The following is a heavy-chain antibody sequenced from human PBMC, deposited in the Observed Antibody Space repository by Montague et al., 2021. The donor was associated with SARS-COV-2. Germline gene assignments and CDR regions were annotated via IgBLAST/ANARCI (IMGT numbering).Heavy chain of an antibody. CDR3: ARGYKVLNEWIQLERWEDWFDP. CDR2: IYYSGMT. Sequence: SETLSLTCVVSSGSISPSDTHYWGWVRQPPGKGLAWIGSIYYSGMTNYNPSLQSRVTISVDTSKNQFYLKLSPVTAADTAVYYWARGYKVLNEWIQLERWEDWFDPWGHGTLVTVSS. CDR1: SGSISPSDTHY. J-gene: IGHJ5*02. D-gene: IGHD5-18*01. V-gene: IGHV4-61*01.